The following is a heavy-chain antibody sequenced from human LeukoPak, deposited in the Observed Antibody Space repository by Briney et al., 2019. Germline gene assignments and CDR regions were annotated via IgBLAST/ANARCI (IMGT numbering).Heavy chain of an antibody. CDR3: ARYTYGLTYFDY. Sequence: GGSLRLSCAASGFTFSSYAMSWVRQAPGKGLEWVSAISGSGGSTYYADSVKGRFTISRDNSKNTLYLQMNSLRAEDTAVYYCARYTYGLTYFDYWGQGTLVTVSS. CDR1: GFTFSSYA. D-gene: IGHD5-18*01. CDR2: ISGSGGST. V-gene: IGHV3-23*01. J-gene: IGHJ4*02.